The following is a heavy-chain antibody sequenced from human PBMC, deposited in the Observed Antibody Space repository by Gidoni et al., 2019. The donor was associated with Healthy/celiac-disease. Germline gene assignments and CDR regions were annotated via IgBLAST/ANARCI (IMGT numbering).Heavy chain of an antibody. CDR1: GYSFTSYW. Sequence: EVQLVQSGAEVKKPGESLKISCKGSGYSFTSYWIGWVRQMPGKGLEWMGIFSPGDSDTRYSPSSQGQVTISADKSISTAYLQWSSLKASDTAMYYCARHGAEDTAMDEQPYYYYYYGMDVWGQGTTVTVSS. CDR2: FSPGDSDT. J-gene: IGHJ6*02. CDR3: ARHGAEDTAMDEQPYYYYYYGMDV. V-gene: IGHV5-51*01. D-gene: IGHD5-18*01.